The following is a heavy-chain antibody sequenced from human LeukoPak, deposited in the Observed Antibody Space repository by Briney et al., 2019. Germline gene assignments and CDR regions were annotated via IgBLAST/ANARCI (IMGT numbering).Heavy chain of an antibody. J-gene: IGHJ4*02. CDR1: GYTFTSYG. CDR3: ARDLYCSSTSCHRTDRLFDY. Sequence: VKVSCNASGYTFTSYGISWVRQAPGQGLEWMGWISAYNGNTNYAQKLQGRVTMTTDTSTSTAYMELRSLRSDDTAVYYCARDLYCSSTSCHRTDRLFDYWGQGTLVTVSS. CDR2: ISAYNGNT. D-gene: IGHD2-2*01. V-gene: IGHV1-18*01.